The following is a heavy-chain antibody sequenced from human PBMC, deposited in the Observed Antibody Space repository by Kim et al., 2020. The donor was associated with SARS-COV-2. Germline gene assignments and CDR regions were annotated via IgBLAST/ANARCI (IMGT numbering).Heavy chain of an antibody. V-gene: IGHV4-59*08. D-gene: IGHD4-17*01. CDR3: ARQSYGEPLDY. Sequence: THHNPSLKSRVTISVDTSKNQFSLKLSSVTAADTAVYYCARQSYGEPLDYWGQGTLVTVSS. CDR2: T. J-gene: IGHJ4*02.